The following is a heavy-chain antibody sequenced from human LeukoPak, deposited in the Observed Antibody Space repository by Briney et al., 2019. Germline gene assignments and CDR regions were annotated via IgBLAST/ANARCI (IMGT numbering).Heavy chain of an antibody. Sequence: GGSLRLSCAASGLTVSRNYMSWVRQAPGKGLEWVSSISSSSSYIYCADSVKGRFTISRDNAKNSLYLQMNSLRAEDTAVYYCARGKYYFDYWGQGTLVTVSS. CDR1: GLTVSRNY. V-gene: IGHV3-21*01. J-gene: IGHJ4*02. CDR3: ARGKYYFDY. CDR2: ISSSSSYI.